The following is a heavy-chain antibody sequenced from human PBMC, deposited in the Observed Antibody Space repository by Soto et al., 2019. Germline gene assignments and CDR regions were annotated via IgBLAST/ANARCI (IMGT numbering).Heavy chain of an antibody. J-gene: IGHJ6*02. CDR2: ISSSGSTI. Sequence: QVQLVESGGGLVKPGGSLRLSCAASGFTYSDYYMSWIRQAPGKGLEWVSYISSSGSTIYYADSVKGRFTISRDNAKNALYLQMNSLRAEDTAVYYCASLYGSGSYFGYYYGMDVWGQGTTVTVSS. CDR3: ASLYGSGSYFGYYYGMDV. CDR1: GFTYSDYY. V-gene: IGHV3-11*01. D-gene: IGHD3-10*01.